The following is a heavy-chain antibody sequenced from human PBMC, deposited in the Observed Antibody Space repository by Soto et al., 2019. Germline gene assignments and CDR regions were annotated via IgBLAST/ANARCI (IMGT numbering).Heavy chain of an antibody. Sequence: TGGSLRLSCAASGFTFSSYGMHWVRQAPGKGLEWVAVISYDGSNKYYADSVKGRFTISRDNSKNTLYLQMDSLRAEDTAVYYCARSTYDFWSGYSVYYGMDVWGQGTTVTVSS. J-gene: IGHJ6*02. D-gene: IGHD3-3*01. V-gene: IGHV3-30*03. CDR1: GFTFSSYG. CDR2: ISYDGSNK. CDR3: ARSTYDFWSGYSVYYGMDV.